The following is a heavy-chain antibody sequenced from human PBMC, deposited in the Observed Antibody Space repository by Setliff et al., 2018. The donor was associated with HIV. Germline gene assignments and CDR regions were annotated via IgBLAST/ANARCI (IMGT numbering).Heavy chain of an antibody. V-gene: IGHV4-38-2*01. D-gene: IGHD3-10*01. CDR3: ARQMPGVRGVIVASIDY. Sequence: LSLTCAVSGYSISSGYYWGWIRQPPGKGLEWIGSMYHSGGTYYNPSLKSRVTISVDTSKNYFSLKLSYVTAADTAVYYCARQMPGVRGVIVASIDYWGQGTLVTVSS. CDR2: MYHSGGT. CDR1: GYSISSGYY. J-gene: IGHJ4*02.